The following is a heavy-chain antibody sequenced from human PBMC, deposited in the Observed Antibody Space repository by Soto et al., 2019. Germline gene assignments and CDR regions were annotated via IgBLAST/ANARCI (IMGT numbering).Heavy chain of an antibody. J-gene: IGHJ4*02. V-gene: IGHV1-3*01. D-gene: IGHD3-22*01. Sequence: GASVKVSCKASGYTFTSYAMHWVRQAPGQRLEWMGWINAGNVNTKYSQKFQGSVTITRDTSASTAYLELSSLIFEDTAVYYCARGSGYYYWDDYWGQGTLVTVSS. CDR1: GYTFTSYA. CDR3: ARGSGYYYWDDY. CDR2: INAGNVNT.